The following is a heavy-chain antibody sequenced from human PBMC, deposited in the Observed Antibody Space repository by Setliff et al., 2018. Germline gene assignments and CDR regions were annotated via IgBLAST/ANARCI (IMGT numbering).Heavy chain of an antibody. Sequence: PGGSLRLSCTASGFTFRKHALAWVRQAPGKGLQWVSSVSGSGMTRDYTDSVKGRFTVSRDSSQHKIHLRMDSLRAEETGKYFCARADSDSYYPYYFDFWGQGVLVTVSS. D-gene: IGHD3-22*01. V-gene: IGHV3-23*01. CDR2: VSGSGMTR. CDR3: ARADSDSYYPYYFDF. J-gene: IGHJ4*02. CDR1: GFTFRKHA.